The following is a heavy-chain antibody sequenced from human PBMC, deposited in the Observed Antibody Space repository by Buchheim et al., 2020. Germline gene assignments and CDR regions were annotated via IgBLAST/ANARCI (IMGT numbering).Heavy chain of an antibody. D-gene: IGHD6-13*01. CDR3: AKEVSSWYYYGMDV. Sequence: EVQLLESGGGLIQPGGSLRLSCAASGFTFSSYAMSWVRQAPGKGLEWVSAISGSGGSTYYADSAKGRFTISRGNSKNKVSLQMNSLRAEDTAVYYCAKEVSSWYYYGMDVWGQGTT. CDR1: GFTFSSYA. V-gene: IGHV3-23*01. J-gene: IGHJ6*02. CDR2: ISGSGGST.